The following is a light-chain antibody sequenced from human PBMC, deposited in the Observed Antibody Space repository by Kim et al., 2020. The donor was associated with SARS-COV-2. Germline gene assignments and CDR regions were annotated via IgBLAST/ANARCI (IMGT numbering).Light chain of an antibody. CDR2: GAS. Sequence: ASGGDRGTITCRARQGISSWLAWYQQRPGKAPRLLISGASSLQSGVPSRFSGSGSGTDFTLTISSLQPEDFATYYCQQTNSFPITFGQGTRLEIK. CDR3: QQTNSFPIT. V-gene: IGKV1-12*01. CDR1: QGISSW. J-gene: IGKJ5*01.